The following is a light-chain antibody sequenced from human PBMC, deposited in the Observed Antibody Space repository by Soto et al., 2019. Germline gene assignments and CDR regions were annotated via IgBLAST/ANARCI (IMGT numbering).Light chain of an antibody. CDR1: QSISSK. CDR3: QQYNNWFSIT. J-gene: IGKJ5*01. CDR2: DTY. V-gene: IGKV3-15*01. Sequence: EIVMTQSPATLSVSPGERATLSCRASQSISSKLAWYQQKPGQAPRLVIYDTYIRATGIPARFSGSGSGTEFTLTISSLQSEDFGVYYCQQYNNWFSITFGQGTRLENK.